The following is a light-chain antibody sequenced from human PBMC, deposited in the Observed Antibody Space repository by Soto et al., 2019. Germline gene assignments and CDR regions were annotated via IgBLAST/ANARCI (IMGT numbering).Light chain of an antibody. CDR2: GAS. Sequence: DIFITQSPATLSVSPGETATLSFRASHSVSNNVAFYHQKPGQAPMLLILGASTRATGIPARFSGSGSGTEFTLSISSLQSEDFAVYYCKQYKEWPPFTFGQGTRLEIK. J-gene: IGKJ5*01. CDR3: KQYKEWPPFT. CDR1: HSVSNN. V-gene: IGKV3-15*01.